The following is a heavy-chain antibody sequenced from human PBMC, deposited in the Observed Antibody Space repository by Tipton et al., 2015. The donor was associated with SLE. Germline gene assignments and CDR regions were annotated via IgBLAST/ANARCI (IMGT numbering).Heavy chain of an antibody. CDR3: ARGPYYYMDV. V-gene: IGHV4-39*07. J-gene: IGHJ6*03. CDR1: NGSISSSPYY. CDR2: IYYSGST. Sequence: LRLSCTVSNGSISSSPYYWGWIRQSPGKGLEWVGSIYYSGSTHYNPSLKSRVTISVDTSRNQCSLNLTSVTAADTAVYYCARGPYYYMDVWGKGTTVTVSS.